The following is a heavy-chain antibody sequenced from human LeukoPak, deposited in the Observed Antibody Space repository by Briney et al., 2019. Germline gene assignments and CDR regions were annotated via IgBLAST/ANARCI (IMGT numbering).Heavy chain of an antibody. J-gene: IGHJ4*02. CDR2: TNPSTGGT. CDR3: ARGGAFCSITTCHEFDH. CDR1: VYTFTASY. Sequence: ASVKVSCKTSVYTFTASYLRWVRQVPGQGLEWMGWTNPSTGGTKSAQQFEGRVTMTRDTSNTTGYLELRSLRLDDTATYYCARGGAFCSITTCHEFDHWGQETLVIVSS. D-gene: IGHD2-2*01. V-gene: IGHV1-2*02.